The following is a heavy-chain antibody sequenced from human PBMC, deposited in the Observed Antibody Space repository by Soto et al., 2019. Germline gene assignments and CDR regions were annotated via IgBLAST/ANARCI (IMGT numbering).Heavy chain of an antibody. CDR3: AKGRSSRYYHGYFGY. V-gene: IGHV3-23*01. CDR2: ISGSGGST. J-gene: IGHJ4*02. CDR1: GFTFSSYA. Sequence: SLRLSCAASGFTFSSYAMSRVRHAPGKGLEWVSAISGSGGSTYYADSVKGRFTISRDNSKNTLYLQINSLRAEDTAVYYCAKGRSSRYYHGYFGYWGRGTMVAVSS. D-gene: IGHD3-22*01.